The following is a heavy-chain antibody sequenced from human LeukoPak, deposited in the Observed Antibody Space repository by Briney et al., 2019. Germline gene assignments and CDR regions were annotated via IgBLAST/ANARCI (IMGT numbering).Heavy chain of an antibody. V-gene: IGHV3-7*01. J-gene: IGHJ4*02. Sequence: PGGSLRLSCAASGFTFSSYWMSWVRQAPGKGLEWVANIKQDGSEKYYVDSVKGRFTISRDNVENSLSLQMNSLRAEDTAVYYCAREDHPLWFGPAPLDYWGQGTLVTVSS. D-gene: IGHD3-10*01. CDR3: AREDHPLWFGPAPLDY. CDR1: GFTFSSYW. CDR2: IKQDGSEK.